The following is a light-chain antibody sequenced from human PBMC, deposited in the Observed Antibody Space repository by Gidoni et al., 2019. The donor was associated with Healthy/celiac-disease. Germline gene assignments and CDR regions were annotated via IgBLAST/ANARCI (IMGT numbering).Light chain of an antibody. Sequence: QSVLTQPPSVSGAPGQRVTISCTGSSSNIGAGYDVHGYQQLPGTAPKLLIYGNSNRPSGVPDRFSGSKSGTAASLAITGLQAEDEADYYCQSYDRSLSGSVFGTGTKVTVL. CDR2: GNS. V-gene: IGLV1-40*01. CDR1: SSNIGAGYD. J-gene: IGLJ1*01. CDR3: QSYDRSLSGSV.